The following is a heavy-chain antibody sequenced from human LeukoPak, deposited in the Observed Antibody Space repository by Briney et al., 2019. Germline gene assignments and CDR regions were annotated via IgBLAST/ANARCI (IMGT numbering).Heavy chain of an antibody. CDR2: ISRNSAT. J-gene: IGHJ4*02. V-gene: IGHV3-23*01. Sequence: GGSLRLSCVASEFAFSDYAMSWVRQAPGKGPEWVSTISRNSATWYADSVMGRFTISRDNSESTLYLQMNSLRGEDTALYYCADFGSGSYIFDYWAQGSLVTVSS. CDR3: ADFGSGSYIFDY. D-gene: IGHD3-10*01. CDR1: EFAFSDYA.